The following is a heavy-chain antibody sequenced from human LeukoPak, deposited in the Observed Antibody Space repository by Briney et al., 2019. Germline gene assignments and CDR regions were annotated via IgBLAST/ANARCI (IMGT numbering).Heavy chain of an antibody. CDR1: GGSISSSSYY. CDR3: ARHSAHSSTNDAFDM. V-gene: IGHV4-39*07. Sequence: SETLSLTCTVSGGSISSSSYYWGWIRQPPGKGLEWIGSIYYSGSTYYNPSLKSRVTISVDTSKNQFSLKLTSVTAADTAVYYCARHSAHSSTNDAFDMWGQGTLVIVSS. CDR2: IYYSGST. J-gene: IGHJ3*02. D-gene: IGHD6-13*01.